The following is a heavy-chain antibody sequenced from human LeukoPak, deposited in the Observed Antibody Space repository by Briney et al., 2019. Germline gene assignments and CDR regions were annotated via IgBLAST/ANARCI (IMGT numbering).Heavy chain of an antibody. CDR1: GGSISSYY. Sequence: SETLSLTCTVSGGSISSYYWSWIRQPPGKGLEWIGYIYTSGSTNYNPSLKSRVTISVDTSKNQFSLKLSSVTAADTAVYYCARVRWYYDSSGPFDYWGQGTLVTVSS. J-gene: IGHJ4*02. CDR2: IYTSGST. D-gene: IGHD3-22*01. V-gene: IGHV4-4*09. CDR3: ARVRWYYDSSGPFDY.